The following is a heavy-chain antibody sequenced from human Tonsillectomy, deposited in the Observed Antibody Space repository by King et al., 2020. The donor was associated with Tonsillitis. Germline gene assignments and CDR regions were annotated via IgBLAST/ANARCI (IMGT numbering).Heavy chain of an antibody. CDR1: GYTFVSYG. CDR2: ISPYSGNT. Sequence: QLVQSGAEVKKPGASVKVSCKASGYTFVSYGISWVRQAPGQGLEWMGWISPYSGNTRYEQKLQGRVTMTTETSTSTAYMELTSLRSDDTAVFYCARDLAGYSSGTFDSWGQGTLVTVSS. D-gene: IGHD5-18*01. CDR3: ARDLAGYSSGTFDS. V-gene: IGHV1-18*01. J-gene: IGHJ4*02.